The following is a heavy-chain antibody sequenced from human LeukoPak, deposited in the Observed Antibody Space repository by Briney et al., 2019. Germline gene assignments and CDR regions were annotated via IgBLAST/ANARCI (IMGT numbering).Heavy chain of an antibody. CDR3: ATGEVATPFDY. V-gene: IGHV1-69*04. D-gene: IGHD5-12*01. CDR1: GGSFSYYA. CDR2: IIPILGIA. Sequence: GASVKVSCKASGGSFSYYALNWGRHAPGQGLEWMGRIIPILGIAHYAQKFQGRVTITADKSTRTAYMELSSLRSEDTAVYYCATGEVATPFDYWGQGTLVTVSS. J-gene: IGHJ4*02.